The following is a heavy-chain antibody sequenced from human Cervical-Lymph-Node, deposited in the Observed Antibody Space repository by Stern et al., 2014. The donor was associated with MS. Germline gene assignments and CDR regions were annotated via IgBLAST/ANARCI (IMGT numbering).Heavy chain of an antibody. CDR3: RAGSDDFDV. CDR2: IGTRFGNN. J-gene: IGHJ3*01. V-gene: IGHV1-18*01. D-gene: IGHD6-13*01. CDR1: GYTFTEFA. Sequence: QVQLVQSGAEVKKPGASVKVSCKASGYTFTEFAISWVRQAPGQGLEWMGWIGTRFGNNNHAQRFQGRLTMTTDTSANTVYMELRSLRSDDTAMYYCRAGSDDFDVWGQGTMVTVSS.